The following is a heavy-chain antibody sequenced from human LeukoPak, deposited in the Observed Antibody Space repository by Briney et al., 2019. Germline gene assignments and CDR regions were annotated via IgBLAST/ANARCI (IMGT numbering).Heavy chain of an antibody. V-gene: IGHV4-39*07. CDR3: ARPRGRAFDI. CDR1: GGSIGSDY. J-gene: IGHJ3*02. CDR2: IYYSGST. Sequence: SETLSLTCTVSGGSIGSDYWGWIRQPPGKGLEWIGSIYYSGSTYYNPSLKSRVTISVDTSKNQFSLKLSSVTAADTAVYYCARPRGRAFDIWGQGTMVTVSS.